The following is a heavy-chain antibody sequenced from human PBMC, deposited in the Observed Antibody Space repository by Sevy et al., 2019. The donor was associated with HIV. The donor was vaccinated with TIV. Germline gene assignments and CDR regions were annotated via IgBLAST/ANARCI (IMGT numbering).Heavy chain of an antibody. J-gene: IGHJ4*02. CDR2: ISTSGSTI. D-gene: IGHD2-21*02. V-gene: IGHV3-48*04. Sequence: GGSLRLSCVASGFSFIHENMNWVRQAPGKGLEWLSYISTSGSTIYQADSVKGRFTISRDNAKNSQFLQMKSLRVEDTAIYYCVRDWDDKFSYGDSDPAVDCWGQGTLVTVSS. CDR3: VRDWDDKFSYGDSDPAVDC. CDR1: GFSFIHEN.